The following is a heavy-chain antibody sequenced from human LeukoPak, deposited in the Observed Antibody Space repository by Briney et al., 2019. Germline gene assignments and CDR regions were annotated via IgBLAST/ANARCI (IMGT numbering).Heavy chain of an antibody. J-gene: IGHJ4*02. Sequence: GESLKISCNGSGYTFTSYWIGWVRQMPGKGLEWMGIIYPGDSDTRYSPSFQGQVTISADKSISTAYLQWSGLKASDTAMYYCARRGYCSGGTCYSAPFDYWGQGTLVTVSS. CDR1: GYTFTSYW. CDR2: IYPGDSDT. D-gene: IGHD2-15*01. CDR3: ARRGYCSGGTCYSAPFDY. V-gene: IGHV5-51*01.